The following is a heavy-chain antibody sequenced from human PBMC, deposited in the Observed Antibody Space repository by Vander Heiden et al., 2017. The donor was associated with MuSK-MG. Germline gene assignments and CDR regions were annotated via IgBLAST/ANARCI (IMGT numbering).Heavy chain of an antibody. CDR3: AKSTGYSYVSFYTWFDP. J-gene: IGHJ5*02. D-gene: IGHD5-18*01. V-gene: IGHV3-23*01. Sequence: EVQLLESGGGLVQPGGSLRLSCAASGFTFSSYAMSWVRQAPGKGLEWVSAISGSGGSTYYADSVNGWVTISRDNSKNTLYLQLNSLRAEHPAVYYCAKSTGYSYVSFYTWFDPRFHGTLVTVYS. CDR1: GFTFSSYA. CDR2: ISGSGGST.